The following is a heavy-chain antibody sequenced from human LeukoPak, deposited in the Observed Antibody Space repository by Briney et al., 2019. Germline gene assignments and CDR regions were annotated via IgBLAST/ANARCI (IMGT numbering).Heavy chain of an antibody. J-gene: IGHJ3*01. CDR3: VRDRRNDYDAYDV. V-gene: IGHV3-7*01. D-gene: IGHD4-11*01. CDR2: IKEDGSEK. Sequence: GGSLRLSCAASGFTFNNYWMTWVRQAPGKGLEWVANIKEDGSEKYYVDSVKGRFTISRDNAKNSLYLQMNSLRAEDTAVYFCVRDRRNDYDAYDVWGQGTMVTVSS. CDR1: GFTFNNYW.